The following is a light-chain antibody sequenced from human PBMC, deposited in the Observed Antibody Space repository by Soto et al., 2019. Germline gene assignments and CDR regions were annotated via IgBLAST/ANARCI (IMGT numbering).Light chain of an antibody. CDR3: CPSVGSPNWV. CDR2: EVN. Sequence: QSALTQPASVSGSPGQSITISCTGTSSDVGSCNCVSWYQQHPGKAPTLIIYEVNKRPSGVSNRFSGSKSGNTASLTISGLPAEDEADYYCCPSVGSPNWVFGGGTKVTVL. CDR1: SSDVGSCNC. J-gene: IGLJ3*02. V-gene: IGLV2-23*02.